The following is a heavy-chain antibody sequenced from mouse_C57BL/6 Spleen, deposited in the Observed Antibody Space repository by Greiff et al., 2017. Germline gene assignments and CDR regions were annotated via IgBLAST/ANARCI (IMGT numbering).Heavy chain of an antibody. D-gene: IGHD4-1*01. CDR2: IYPGDGDT. V-gene: IGHV1-82*01. CDR1: GYAFSSSW. J-gene: IGHJ2*01. Sequence: QVQLQQSGPELVKPGASVKISCKASGYAFSSSWMNWVKQRPGKGLEWIGRIYPGDGDTNYNGKFKGKATLTADKSSSTAYMQLSSLTSEDSSVYCCEGGTGTGFGDWGKGTTLTVSS. CDR3: EGGTGTGFGD.